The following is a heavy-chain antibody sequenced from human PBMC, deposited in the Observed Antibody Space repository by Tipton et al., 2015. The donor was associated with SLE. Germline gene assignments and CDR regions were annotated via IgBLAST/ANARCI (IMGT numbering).Heavy chain of an antibody. CDR2: IYHSGST. D-gene: IGHD3-3*01. V-gene: IGHV4-38-2*01. Sequence: LVQSSETLSITCAVSGYSISSGYYWGWIRQPPGKGLEWIGSIYHSGSTYYNPSLKSRVTISVDTSKNLFSLKLSSVTAADTAVDYCARHKGSITMFGVIIIRWVDPWGQGTLVTVSS. CDR3: ARHKGSITMFGVIIIRWVDP. CDR1: GYSISSGYY. J-gene: IGHJ5*02.